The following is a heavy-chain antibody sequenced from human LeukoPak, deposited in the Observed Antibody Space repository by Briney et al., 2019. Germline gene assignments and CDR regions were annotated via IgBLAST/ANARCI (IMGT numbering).Heavy chain of an antibody. V-gene: IGHV1-2*06. CDR1: GYTLTGYY. CDR3: ARNRGIVLAYYPEY. CDR2: IDPNSGGT. J-gene: IGHJ4*02. D-gene: IGHD3-10*01. Sequence: ASVKVSCKASGYTLTGYYIHWVRQAPRQGLEWMGRIDPNSGGTNYAQKFQGRVTMTRDTSISTVYMEVSSLRFDDTAVYYCARNRGIVLAYYPEYWGQGTLVTVSS.